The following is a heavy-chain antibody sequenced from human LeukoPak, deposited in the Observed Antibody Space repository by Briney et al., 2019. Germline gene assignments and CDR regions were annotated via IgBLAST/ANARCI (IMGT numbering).Heavy chain of an antibody. D-gene: IGHD4-23*01. J-gene: IGHJ3*02. CDR3: AAPTTVVTGMYAFDI. V-gene: IGHV1-58*01. Sequence: GASVKVSCKASGFTFTSSAVQWVRQARGQRLEWIGWIVVGSGNTNYAQKFRERVTITRDMSTSTAYMEPSSLRSEDTAVYYCAAPTTVVTGMYAFDIWGQGTMVTVSS. CDR2: IVVGSGNT. CDR1: GFTFTSSA.